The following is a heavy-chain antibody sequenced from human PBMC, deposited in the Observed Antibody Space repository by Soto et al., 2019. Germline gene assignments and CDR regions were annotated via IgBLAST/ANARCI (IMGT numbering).Heavy chain of an antibody. D-gene: IGHD6-6*01. J-gene: IGHJ4*02. CDR2: ISGSGGST. V-gene: IGHV3-23*01. CDR3: LSTRSIAARRAYSEY. Sequence: KGLEWVSAISGSGGSTYYADSVKGRFTISRDNSKNTLYLQMNSLRAEDTAVYYCLSTRSIAARRAYSEYWGQGTLVTVIS.